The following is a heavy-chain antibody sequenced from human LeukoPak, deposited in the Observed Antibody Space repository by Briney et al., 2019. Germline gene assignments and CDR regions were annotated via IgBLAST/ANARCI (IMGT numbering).Heavy chain of an antibody. V-gene: IGHV4-4*02. CDR2: VYHSGST. CDR3: ATAMVRGVILPRRRDV. CDR1: GFIFISYR. D-gene: IGHD3-10*01. Sequence: PGGSLRHSCAATGFIFISYRMHWLRQPPGKGLEWIGEVYHSGSTNYNPSLKSRVTISVDKSKNQFSLKLSSVTAADTAVYYCATAMVRGVILPRRRDVWGQGTTVTVSS. J-gene: IGHJ6*02.